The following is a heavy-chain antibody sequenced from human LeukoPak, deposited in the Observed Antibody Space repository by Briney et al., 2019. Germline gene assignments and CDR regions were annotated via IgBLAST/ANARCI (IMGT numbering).Heavy chain of an antibody. D-gene: IGHD3-22*01. J-gene: IGHJ4*02. V-gene: IGHV3-21*01. CDR1: GFTFSSYG. CDR3: ARGRYDSRIFDY. Sequence: GGSLRLSCAASGFTFSSYGMSWVRQAPGKGGEGVSFISSSSSYIYYADSVKGRFTISRDNAKKSLYLQMNSLRAEDTAVYYCARGRYDSRIFDYWGQGTLVTVSS. CDR2: ISSSSSYI.